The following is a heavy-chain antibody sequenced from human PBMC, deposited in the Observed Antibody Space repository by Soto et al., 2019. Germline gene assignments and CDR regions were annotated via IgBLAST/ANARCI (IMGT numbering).Heavy chain of an antibody. Sequence: ASVKVSCKASGYTFTSYAMHWVRQAPGQRLEWMGWINAGNGNTKYSQKFQGRVTITRDTSASTAYMELSSLRSEDTAVYYCARAGHLGQAAIGNNWFDPWGQGTLVTVSS. D-gene: IGHD2-2*02. CDR2: INAGNGNT. CDR3: ARAGHLGQAAIGNNWFDP. CDR1: GYTFTSYA. J-gene: IGHJ5*02. V-gene: IGHV1-3*01.